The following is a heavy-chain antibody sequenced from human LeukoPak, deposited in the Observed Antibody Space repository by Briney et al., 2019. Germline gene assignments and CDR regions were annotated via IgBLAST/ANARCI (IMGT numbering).Heavy chain of an antibody. CDR1: GYTFTRYG. V-gene: IGHV1-18*01. CDR2: ISAYNGAT. CDR3: ARDYSSSWYYFDY. Sequence: ASVKVSCKASGYTFTRYGISWVRQAPGQGLEWMGWISAYNGATNYAQKVQGRVTMTTDTSTRTVYMELRSLRYDDTAVYYCARDYSSSWYYFDYWGQGSLVTVSS. J-gene: IGHJ4*02. D-gene: IGHD6-13*01.